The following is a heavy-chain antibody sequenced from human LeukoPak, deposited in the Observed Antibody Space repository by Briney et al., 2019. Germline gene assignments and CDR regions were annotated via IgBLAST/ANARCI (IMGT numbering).Heavy chain of an antibody. CDR1: GFTFSSYA. J-gene: IGHJ3*02. CDR2: MSGSGRST. V-gene: IGHV3-23*01. Sequence: GGSLRLSCAASGFTFSSYAMSWVRQAPGKGLEWVSAMSGSGRSTYYADSVKGRFIISRDNSKNTLYMQINSLRAEDTAVYYCAKVNYYDSSGYKDDAFDIWGQGTMVTVSS. CDR3: AKVNYYDSSGYKDDAFDI. D-gene: IGHD3-22*01.